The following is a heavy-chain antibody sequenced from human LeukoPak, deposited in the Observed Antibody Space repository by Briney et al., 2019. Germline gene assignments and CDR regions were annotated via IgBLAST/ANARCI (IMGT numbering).Heavy chain of an antibody. V-gene: IGHV3-23*01. D-gene: IGHD3-9*01. J-gene: IGHJ3*02. Sequence: PGGSLRLSCAASGFNFSSYAMSWVRQAPGKGREWVSVISGSGGSTYYADSVKGRFTISRDNSKNTLYLQMNSLRAADTAVYYCAKASGEYDILTGDTFDMWGQKTMVSVSS. CDR2: ISGSGGST. CDR1: GFNFSSYA. CDR3: AKASGEYDILTGDTFDM.